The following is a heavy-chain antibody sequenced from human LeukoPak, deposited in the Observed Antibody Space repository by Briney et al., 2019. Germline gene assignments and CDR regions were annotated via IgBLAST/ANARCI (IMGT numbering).Heavy chain of an antibody. V-gene: IGHV3-30*02. Sequence: GGSLRLSCAASGFTFSSYGMQWVRQAPGKGLEWVAFIRYDGSNKYYADSVKGRFTISRDNSKNTLYLQMNSLRAEDTAVYYCAKEMYYYDSSGYYPDYWGKGTLVTVSS. CDR2: IRYDGSNK. CDR3: AKEMYYYDSSGYYPDY. CDR1: GFTFSSYG. D-gene: IGHD3-22*01. J-gene: IGHJ4*02.